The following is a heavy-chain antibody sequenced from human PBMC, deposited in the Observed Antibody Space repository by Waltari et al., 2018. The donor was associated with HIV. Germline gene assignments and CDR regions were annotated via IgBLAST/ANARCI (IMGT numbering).Heavy chain of an antibody. CDR3: ARFFPTATTTGWYLDL. V-gene: IGHV1-18*01. CDR1: GYTFTNFG. D-gene: IGHD4-17*01. J-gene: IGHJ2*01. Sequence: QVHLVQSGAELKKTGASVKLSCKASGYTFTNFGINWVRQAPGQGLEWMGWFNSYNGDTKYAHKFQDIVTMTTDTSTSTAYMELRSLRSDDTAVYYCARFFPTATTTGWYLDLWGPGTLVTMSS. CDR2: FNSYNGDT.